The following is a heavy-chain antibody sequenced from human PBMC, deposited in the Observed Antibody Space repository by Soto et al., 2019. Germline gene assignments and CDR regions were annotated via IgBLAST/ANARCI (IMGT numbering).Heavy chain of an antibody. CDR3: ARGRGAAADYFDF. CDR2: ISSSTSHT. V-gene: IGHV3-11*05. CDR1: GFTFSDYY. D-gene: IGHD6-13*01. Sequence: GGSLRLSCAVSGFTFSDYYMTWIRQAPGKGLEWVSYISSSTSHTNYADSVKGRFIISRDNAKNSLFLQMNSLRAEDTAVYYCARGRGAAADYFDFWGQGT. J-gene: IGHJ4*02.